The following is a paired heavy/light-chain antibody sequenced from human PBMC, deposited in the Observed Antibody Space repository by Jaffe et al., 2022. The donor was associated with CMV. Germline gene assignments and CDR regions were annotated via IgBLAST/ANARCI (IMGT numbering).Heavy chain of an antibody. CDR3: AREGGKGDLGSH. Sequence: QVQLVQSGPEMKKPGTSVKVSCKTSGYTFTTYSITWVRQAPGQGLEWMGRIHTYSGNTNYEQKFQGRVTLTTDTSTQTAYMELRSLKSDDTAVYYCAREGGKGDLGSHWGQGTLVTVSS. D-gene: IGHD3-16*01. V-gene: IGHV1-18*04. CDR2: IHTYSGNT. CDR1: GYTFTTYS. J-gene: IGHJ4*02.
Light chain of an antibody. CDR2: STS. CDR3: LLFYDGAVV. V-gene: IGLV7-43*01. J-gene: IGLJ2*01. Sequence: QTVVTQEPSLTVSPGGTVTLTCASNAGAVTSGNYPNWFQQKPGQPPRAVIYSTSNKHSWTPARFSGSLLGGKAALTLSGVQPEDEAEYYCLLFYDGAVVFGGGTKLTV. CDR1: AGAVTSGNY.